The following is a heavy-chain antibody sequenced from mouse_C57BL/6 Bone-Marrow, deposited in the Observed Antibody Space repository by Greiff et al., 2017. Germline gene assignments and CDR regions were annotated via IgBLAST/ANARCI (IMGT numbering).Heavy chain of an antibody. CDR1: GYTFTSYW. CDR2: IHPNSGST. V-gene: IGHV1-64*01. J-gene: IGHJ1*03. Sequence: QVQLQQPGAELVKPGASVKLSCKASGYTFTSYWMHWVKQRPGQGLEWIGMIHPNSGSTNYNEKFKSKATLTVDTSSSTAYMQLSSLTSEDSAVYGCARERVTAVWYFDVWGTGTTVTVSS. CDR3: ARERVTAVWYFDV. D-gene: IGHD2-13*01.